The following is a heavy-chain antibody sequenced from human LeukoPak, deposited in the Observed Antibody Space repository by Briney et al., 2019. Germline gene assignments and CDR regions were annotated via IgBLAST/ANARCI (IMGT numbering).Heavy chain of an antibody. V-gene: IGHV4-59*01. Sequence: KSSETLSLTCAVSGGSISTFYWSWIRQPPGKGLEWIGYIDYSGSTNYNPSLESRVTMSVDTFKNQFSLKLRSVTAADTAVYYCGRGGRGYSYEIDYWGQGTLVTASS. CDR3: GRGGRGYSYEIDY. CDR1: GGSISTFY. CDR2: IDYSGST. J-gene: IGHJ4*02. D-gene: IGHD5-18*01.